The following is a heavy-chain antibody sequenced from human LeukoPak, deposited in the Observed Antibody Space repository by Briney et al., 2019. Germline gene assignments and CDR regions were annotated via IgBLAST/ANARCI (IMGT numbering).Heavy chain of an antibody. J-gene: IGHJ6*02. CDR3: ATRARHFWSGFIYGMDV. CDR2: INPSGGST. CDR1: GYTFTSYY. D-gene: IGHD3-3*02. V-gene: IGHV1-46*01. Sequence: ASVKVSCKASGYTFTSYYMHWVRQAPGQGLEWMGTINPSGGSTSYAQKFQGRVTMTRDTSTSTVYMELSSLRSEDTAVYYCATRARHFWSGFIYGMDVWGQGTTVTVSS.